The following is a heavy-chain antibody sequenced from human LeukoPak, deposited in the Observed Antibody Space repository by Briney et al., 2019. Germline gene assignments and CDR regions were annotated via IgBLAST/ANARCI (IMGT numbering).Heavy chain of an antibody. CDR2: ISASGTT. D-gene: IGHD4-17*01. CDR1: GGSISGYY. Sequence: SGTLSLTCTVSGGSISGYYWSWIRQPAGTGLEWIGRISASGTTTYNPSLRSRVTMSVHTSKNQFSLKLSSVTAADTAVYYCARTVTLGNWYFDLWGRGTLVTVSS. CDR3: ARTVTLGNWYFDL. J-gene: IGHJ2*01. V-gene: IGHV4-4*07.